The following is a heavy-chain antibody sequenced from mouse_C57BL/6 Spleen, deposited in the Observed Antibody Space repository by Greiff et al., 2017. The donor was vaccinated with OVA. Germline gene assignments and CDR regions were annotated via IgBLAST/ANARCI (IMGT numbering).Heavy chain of an antibody. D-gene: IGHD2-3*01. Sequence: VKLQESGAELARPGASVKLSCKASGYTFTSYGISWVKQRTGQGLEWIGEIYPRSGNTYSNEKFKGKATLTADKSSSTAYMELRSLTSEDSAVYFCARDGDYAMDYWGQGTSVTVSS. CDR2: IYPRSGNT. V-gene: IGHV1-81*01. CDR3: ARDGDYAMDY. J-gene: IGHJ4*01. CDR1: GYTFTSYG.